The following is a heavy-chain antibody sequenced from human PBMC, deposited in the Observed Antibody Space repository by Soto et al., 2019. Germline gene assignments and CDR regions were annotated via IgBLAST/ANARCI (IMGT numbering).Heavy chain of an antibody. CDR1: GGSISGSY. D-gene: IGHD1-26*01. V-gene: IGHV4-59*08. J-gene: IGHJ4*02. Sequence: SGTLSLTCTVSGGSISGSYWAWIRRPPGKGLEYIGHIYYTGTTNYNPSLQSRVTMSVDTSKNQFSLKLSSVTAADTAVYYCARHATGGTYPLDYWGQGTLVTFS. CDR3: ARHATGGTYPLDY. CDR2: IYYTGTT.